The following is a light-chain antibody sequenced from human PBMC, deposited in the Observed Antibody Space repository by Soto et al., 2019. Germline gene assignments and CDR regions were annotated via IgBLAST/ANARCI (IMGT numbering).Light chain of an antibody. CDR2: KAS. V-gene: IGKV1-5*03. CDR1: QNIGTW. CDR3: QQYNTYSRT. J-gene: IGKJ1*01. Sequence: DIQMTQSPSTLSASVGDTVTISCRASQNIGTWLAWYEQKPGKAPRLLIYKASSVESGVPSRFSGSGSGTDFALTISSLQPDDFATYYCQQYNTYSRTFGQGTKVEI.